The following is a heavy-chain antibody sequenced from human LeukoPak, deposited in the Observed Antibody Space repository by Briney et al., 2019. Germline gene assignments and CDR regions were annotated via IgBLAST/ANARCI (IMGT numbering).Heavy chain of an antibody. D-gene: IGHD5-18*01. CDR2: IYYRKNT. J-gene: IGHJ4*02. V-gene: IGHV4-39*01. CDR3: ASPRGFSYGYFDY. CDR1: GXSISSSSSY. Sequence: PSETLSLTCTVPGXSISSSSSYWGWIRQPPGKGLEWIGSIYYRKNTYYNPSLKSRVTISADTSKNQFSLTLGSVSATDTAVYYCASPRGFSYGYFDYWGQGTLVTVSS.